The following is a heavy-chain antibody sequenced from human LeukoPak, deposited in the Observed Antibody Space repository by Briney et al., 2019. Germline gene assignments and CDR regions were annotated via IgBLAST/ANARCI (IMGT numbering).Heavy chain of an antibody. CDR3: AKAGIGVVGYFDY. J-gene: IGHJ4*02. D-gene: IGHD6-19*01. CDR1: GFTFNSYA. Sequence: GGSLRLSCAASGFTFNSYAMSWVRQAPGKGLEWVSAIRGSGGGTYYADSVKGRFTISRDNSKNTLYLQMNSLRDEDTALYYCAKAGIGVVGYFDYWGQGTLGTVSS. CDR2: IRGSGGGT. V-gene: IGHV3-23*01.